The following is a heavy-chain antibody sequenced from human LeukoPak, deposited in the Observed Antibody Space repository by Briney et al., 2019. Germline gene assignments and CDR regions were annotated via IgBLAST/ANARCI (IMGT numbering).Heavy chain of an antibody. J-gene: IGHJ4*02. CDR2: ITSDGSTT. Sequence: GGSLRLSCAASGFTFSNYWMQWVRQAPGKGLVWLSHITSDGSTTTYADSVKGRFITSRDNAKNTLYLQMNSLRAEDTAVYYCVRDNYGVDYWGQGTLVTVSS. CDR1: GFTFSNYW. CDR3: VRDNYGVDY. D-gene: IGHD4-11*01. V-gene: IGHV3-74*01.